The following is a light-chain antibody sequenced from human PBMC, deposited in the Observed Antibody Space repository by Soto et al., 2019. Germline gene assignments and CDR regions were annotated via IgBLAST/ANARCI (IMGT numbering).Light chain of an antibody. CDR3: QQYNDWPPIT. CDR2: DAS. J-gene: IGKJ5*01. CDR1: QSVDSNY. V-gene: IGKV3-15*01. Sequence: ELVLTQSPGTLCLSSGGEATLSVRSSQSVDSNYLAWYQQKPGQAPRLLIYDASTRATVIPARFSGSGSGTEFTLTIRSLQSEDFAVYYCQQYNDWPPITCGKGQRRAIK.